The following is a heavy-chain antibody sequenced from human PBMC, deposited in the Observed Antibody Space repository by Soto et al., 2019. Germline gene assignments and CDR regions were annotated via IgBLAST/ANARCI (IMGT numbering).Heavy chain of an antibody. J-gene: IGHJ3*02. CDR3: AKDPYMDVWGKGTTVTVSRPEDMAVYYCARERYSVIDHDAFDI. CDR2: ISGSGGST. V-gene: IGHV3-23*01. D-gene: IGHD5-12*01. CDR1: GFTFSSYA. Sequence: GGSLRLSCAASGFTFSSYAMSWVRQAPGKGLEWVSAISGSGGSTYYADSVKGRFTISRDNSKNTLYLQMNSLRAEDTAVYYCAKDPYMDVWGKGTTVTVSRPEDMAVYYCARERYSVIDHDAFDIWGQGTMVTVSS.